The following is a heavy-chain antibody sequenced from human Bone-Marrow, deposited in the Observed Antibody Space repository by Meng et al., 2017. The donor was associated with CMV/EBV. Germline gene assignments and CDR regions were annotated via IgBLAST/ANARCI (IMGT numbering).Heavy chain of an antibody. CDR1: GFTFSSYA. CDR2: IWYDGSNK. CDR3: AKASWSTYEGYYFDY. J-gene: IGHJ4*02. V-gene: IGHV3-33*06. Sequence: GESLKISCAASGFTFSSYAMSWVRQAPGKGLDWVAVIWYDGSNKYYADSVKGRFTISRDNSKNTLYLQMNSLRAEDTAVYYCAKASWSTYEGYYFDYWGQGTLVTVSS. D-gene: IGHD3-22*01.